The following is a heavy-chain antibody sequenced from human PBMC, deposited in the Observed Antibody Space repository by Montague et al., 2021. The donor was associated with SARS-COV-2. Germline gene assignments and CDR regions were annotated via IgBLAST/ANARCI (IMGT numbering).Heavy chain of an antibody. CDR2: LYYTGST. D-gene: IGHD6-13*01. CDR1: GGSISSSSYY. J-gene: IGHJ5*02. Sequence: SETLSLTCTVSGGSISSSSYYWGWIRQPPGKGLEWIGSLYYTGSTYYNPSLKSRVTISVDTSKNQFSLKLSPVTAADTAVYYCARDSSSWYYWFDPWGQGTLVTVSS. CDR3: ARDSSSWYYWFDP. V-gene: IGHV4-39*01.